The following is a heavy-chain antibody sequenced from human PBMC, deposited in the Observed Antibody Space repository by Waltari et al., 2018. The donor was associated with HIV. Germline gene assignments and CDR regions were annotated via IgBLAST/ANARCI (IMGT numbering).Heavy chain of an antibody. CDR1: GYTFTNYG. V-gene: IGHV1-18*01. J-gene: IGHJ4*02. D-gene: IGHD3-22*01. CDR3: ARDVGTRYSSGYYPGDY. Sequence: QVQLVQSGAEVKKPGASVKVSCKASGYTFTNYGITWVRQAPGQGLEWMGWISAYNGNTNYAHKFQGRVTMTTETSTTTAYMGLRSLRSDDTAVYYCARDVGTRYSSGYYPGDYWGQGTLVSVSS. CDR2: ISAYNGNT.